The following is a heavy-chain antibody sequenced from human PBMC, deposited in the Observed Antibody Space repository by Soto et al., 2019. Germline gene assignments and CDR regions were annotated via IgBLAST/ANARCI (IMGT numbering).Heavy chain of an antibody. CDR3: ATRITVFGLLIPPFDP. CDR1: GDSLSGGTNY. V-gene: IGHV4-34*01. Sequence: TLSLTCTVSGDSLSGGTNYWNWIRQPPGKGLEWIGEINHTGGTHYNPSLKSRVTMSVDASKNQFSLRLSSVTAADTAIYYCATRITVFGLLIPPFDPWGQGTQVTVSS. D-gene: IGHD3-3*01. CDR2: INHTGGT. J-gene: IGHJ5*02.